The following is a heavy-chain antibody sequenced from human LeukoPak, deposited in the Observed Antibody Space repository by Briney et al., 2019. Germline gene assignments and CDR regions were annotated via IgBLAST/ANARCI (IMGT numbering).Heavy chain of an antibody. CDR1: GFTFSSYA. Sequence: PGGSLRLSCAASGFTFSSYAMSWVRQAPGKGLEWLSSISGSGSSTYYADSVKGRFTISRDNSKNTLYLQMNSPRAEDTAVYYCAKDTVAVAALFDPWGQGTLVTVSS. D-gene: IGHD6-19*01. CDR2: ISGSGSST. J-gene: IGHJ5*02. CDR3: AKDTVAVAALFDP. V-gene: IGHV3-23*01.